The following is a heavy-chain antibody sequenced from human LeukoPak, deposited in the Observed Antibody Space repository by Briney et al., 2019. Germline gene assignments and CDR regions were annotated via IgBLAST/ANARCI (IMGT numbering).Heavy chain of an antibody. V-gene: IGHV4-61*02. D-gene: IGHD2-2*01. J-gene: IGHJ3*02. Sequence: SETLSLTCTVSGGSISSGSYYWSWIRQPAGEGLEWIGRIYTSGSTNYNPSFKSRVTISVDTSKNQCSLKLSSVTAADTAVYYCARGPYCSSTSCYGKYSGSYYGGDAFDIWGQGTMVTVSS. CDR2: IYTSGST. CDR1: GGSISSGSYY. CDR3: ARGPYCSSTSCYGKYSGSYYGGDAFDI.